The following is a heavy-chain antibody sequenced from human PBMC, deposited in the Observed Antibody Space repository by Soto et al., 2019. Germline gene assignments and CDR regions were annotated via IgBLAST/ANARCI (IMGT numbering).Heavy chain of an antibody. J-gene: IGHJ6*03. CDR2: ISGSGGST. CDR3: ANLARSNWNDGDYYYYYMDV. CDR1: GFTFSSYA. V-gene: IGHV3-23*01. D-gene: IGHD1-1*01. Sequence: EVQLLESGGGLVQPGGSLRLSCAASGFTFSSYAMSWVRQAPGKGLEWVSAISGSGGSTYYADSVKGRFTISRDNSKNTLYLQMNSLRAEDTAVYYCANLARSNWNDGDYYYYYMDVWGKGTTVTVSS.